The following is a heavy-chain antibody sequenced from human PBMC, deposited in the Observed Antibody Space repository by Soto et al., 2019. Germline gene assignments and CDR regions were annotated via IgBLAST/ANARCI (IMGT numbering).Heavy chain of an antibody. D-gene: IGHD6-19*01. CDR1: GFTFSNYS. CDR3: AIDSPPGWHVDY. J-gene: IGHJ4*02. Sequence: EAQLVESGGGLVQPGGSLRLSCAASGFTFSNYSMNWVRQAPGKGLVWISYISSSSSTIYYADSVQGRFTISRDNARNSLYLQLNSLRDEDAAMYYCAIDSPPGWHVDYWGQGSLVTVSS. CDR2: ISSSSSTI. V-gene: IGHV3-48*02.